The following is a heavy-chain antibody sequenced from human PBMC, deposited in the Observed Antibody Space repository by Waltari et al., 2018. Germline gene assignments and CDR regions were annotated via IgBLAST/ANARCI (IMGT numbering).Heavy chain of an antibody. CDR3: AREDIVATKVFDD. CDR1: GFPFTSYH. D-gene: IGHD5-12*01. Sequence: QVQLVQSGAEVTKPGASVKVSCKPSGFPFTSYHLHWVRQAPGQGLEGMGWINWNNGDRDDAQKFRGRVTLTRETALSTIYMEMNRLTSDDTAVYYCAREDIVATKVFDDWGHGTLVTVSS. J-gene: IGHJ4*01. V-gene: IGHV1-2*02. CDR2: INWNNGDR.